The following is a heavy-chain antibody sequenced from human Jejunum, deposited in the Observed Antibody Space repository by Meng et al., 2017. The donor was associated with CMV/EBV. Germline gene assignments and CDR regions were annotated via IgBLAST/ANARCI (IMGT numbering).Heavy chain of an antibody. V-gene: IGHV4-4*02. D-gene: IGHD1-7*01. CDR3: GRDQGRELINH. J-gene: IGHJ4*02. CDR2: VYHRGDT. CDR1: GDSISSDIW. Sequence: VRLDVSRPGLVTPSATLSRTGTVSGDSISSDIWWSWVRQPPGKGLEWIGEVYHRGDTNYNPSLKSRVDISVDKSKNQFYLSLFSVTAADTAVYYCGRDQGRELINHWGQGTLVTVSS.